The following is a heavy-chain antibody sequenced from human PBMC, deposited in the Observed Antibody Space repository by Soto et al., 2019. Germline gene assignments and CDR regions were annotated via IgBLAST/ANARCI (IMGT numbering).Heavy chain of an antibody. CDR1: GGSISTSNW. J-gene: IGHJ4*02. CDR3: ARARATIAAAAIFDC. V-gene: IGHV4-4*02. Sequence: TPFLTFAVSGGSISTSNWGGWVRQPPGKGLEWIGEVYRTGSTNYSPSLESRLTISVDKSKNQFSLKLTSVTAADTAVYYCARARATIAAAAIFDCWGQGTLVTVSS. CDR2: VYRTGST. D-gene: IGHD6-13*01.